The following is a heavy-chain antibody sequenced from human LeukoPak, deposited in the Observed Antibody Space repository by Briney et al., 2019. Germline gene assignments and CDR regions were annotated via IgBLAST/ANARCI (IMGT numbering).Heavy chain of an antibody. D-gene: IGHD5-18*01. CDR3: AKDVDTAMVNDAFDI. Sequence: GGSLRLSCAASGFTFSIYSMNWVRQAPGKGLEWVSYISRGSDTIYYADSVKGRFTISRHNAEHSLDLQMNSLRAEDTAVYYCAKDVDTAMVNDAFDIWGQGTMVTVSS. J-gene: IGHJ3*02. CDR1: GFTFSIYS. CDR2: ISRGSDTI. V-gene: IGHV3-48*04.